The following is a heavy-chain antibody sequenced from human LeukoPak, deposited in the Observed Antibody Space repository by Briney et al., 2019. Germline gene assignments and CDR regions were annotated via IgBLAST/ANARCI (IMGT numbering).Heavy chain of an antibody. Sequence: PGGSLRLSCAASEFTFSNAWMSWVRQAPGKGLEWIGRIKRKSDGETTDYAAPVKGRFTISRDDSKNTLYLQMNSLKIEDTAVYHCTDPTRQGPHYWGQGTLVTVSS. V-gene: IGHV3-15*01. CDR2: IKRKSDGETT. CDR3: TDPTRQGPHY. J-gene: IGHJ4*02. CDR1: EFTFSNAW. D-gene: IGHD1-14*01.